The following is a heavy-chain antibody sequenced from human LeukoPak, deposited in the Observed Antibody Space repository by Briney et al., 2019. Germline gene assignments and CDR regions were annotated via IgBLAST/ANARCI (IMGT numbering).Heavy chain of an antibody. J-gene: IGHJ4*02. CDR1: GGSISSYY. CDR3: ARDGGGTSRPFDY. D-gene: IGHD2-2*01. CDR2: IYYSGST. V-gene: IGHV4-59*12. Sequence: SETLSLTCTVSGGSISSYYWSWIRQPPGKGLQWIGNIYYSGSTSYNPSLKSRVTISVDTSKNQFSLKLNSVAAADTAVYFCARDGGGTSRPFDYWGLGTPVTVSS.